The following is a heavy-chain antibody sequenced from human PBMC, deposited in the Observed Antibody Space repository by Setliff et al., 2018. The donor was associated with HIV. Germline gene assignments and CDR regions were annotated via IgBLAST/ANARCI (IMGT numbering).Heavy chain of an antibody. CDR1: GYGFTSYG. V-gene: IGHV1-18*01. J-gene: IGHJ4*02. CDR2: ISAYNVNT. CDR3: ARGRHAVVVTALEQGY. D-gene: IGHD2-21*02. Sequence: ASVKVSCKASGYGFTSYGVSWVRQAPGQGLEWMGWISAYNVNTNYAQKLQGRVTMTTDTSTSTAYMELRSLRSEDTAVYYCARGRHAVVVTALEQGYWGQGTLVTVSS.